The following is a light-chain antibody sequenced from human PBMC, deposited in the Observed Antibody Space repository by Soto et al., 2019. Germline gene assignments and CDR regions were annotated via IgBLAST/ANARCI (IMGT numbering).Light chain of an antibody. CDR1: SSDVGGFNF. CDR3: SSYTTSSTRV. V-gene: IGLV2-14*03. Sequence: QSVLTQPASVSGSPGQSITISCTGGSSDVGGFNFVSWYQQHPGKAPKLMIYDVASRPSGVSNRFSGSKSANTASLTISGLQTEDEADYYCSSYTTSSTRVFGTGTKVTVL. J-gene: IGLJ1*01. CDR2: DVA.